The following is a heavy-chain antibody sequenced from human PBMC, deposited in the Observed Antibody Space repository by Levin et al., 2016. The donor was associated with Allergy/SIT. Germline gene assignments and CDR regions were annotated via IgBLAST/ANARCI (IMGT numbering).Heavy chain of an antibody. CDR3: AMGYSGYDSYYYMDV. CDR2: INHSGST. Sequence: RQAPGKGLEWIGEINHSGSTNYNPSLKSRVTISVDTSKNQFSLKLSSVTAADTAVYYCAMGYSGYDSYYYMDVWGKGTTVTVSS. J-gene: IGHJ6*03. V-gene: IGHV4-34*01. D-gene: IGHD5-12*01.